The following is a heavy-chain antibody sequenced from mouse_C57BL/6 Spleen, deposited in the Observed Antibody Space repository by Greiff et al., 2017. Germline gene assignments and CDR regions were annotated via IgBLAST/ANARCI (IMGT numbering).Heavy chain of an antibody. CDR1: GYTFTSYW. CDR3: TRRPYSITGGFDY. D-gene: IGHD2-4*01. CDR2: IYPGNSDT. V-gene: IGHV1-5*01. Sequence: EVQLQQSGTVLARPGASVKMSCKTSGYTFTSYWMHWVKQRPGQGLEWIGAIYPGNSDTSYNQKFKGKAKLTAVTSASTAYMELSSLTNEDSAVYYCTRRPYSITGGFDYGGQGTTLTVSS. J-gene: IGHJ2*01.